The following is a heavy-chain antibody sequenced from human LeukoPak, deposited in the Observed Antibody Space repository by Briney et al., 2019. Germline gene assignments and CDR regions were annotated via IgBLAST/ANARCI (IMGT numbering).Heavy chain of an antibody. J-gene: IGHJ6*03. CDR1: GGTFSSYA. CDR2: IIPILGIA. D-gene: IGHD1-26*01. Sequence: SVKLSCKASGGTFSSYAISWVRQAPGQGLEWMGRIIPILGIANYAQKFQGRVTITADKSTSTAYMELSSLRSEDTAVYYCASNEEGYLGYYYIDVWGKGTTVTVSS. CDR3: ASNEEGYLGYYYIDV. V-gene: IGHV1-69*04.